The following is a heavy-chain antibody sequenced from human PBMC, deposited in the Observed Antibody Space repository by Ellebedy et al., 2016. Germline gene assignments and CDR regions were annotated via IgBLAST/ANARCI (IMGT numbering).Heavy chain of an antibody. Sequence: SVKVSCXASGGTFSSYAISWVRQAPGQGLEWMGGIIPIFGTANYAQKFQGRVTITADESTSTAYMELSSLRSEDTAVYYCARVSIDYGGNSAFDYWGQGTLVTVSS. V-gene: IGHV1-69*13. D-gene: IGHD4-23*01. CDR1: GGTFSSYA. J-gene: IGHJ4*02. CDR3: ARVSIDYGGNSAFDY. CDR2: IIPIFGTA.